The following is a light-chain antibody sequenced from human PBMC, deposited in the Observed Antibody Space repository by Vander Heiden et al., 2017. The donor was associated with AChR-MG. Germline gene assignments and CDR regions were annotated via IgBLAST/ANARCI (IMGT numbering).Light chain of an antibody. V-gene: IGKV1-39*01. Sequence: DIQLTQPPSSLSVSVGGRVTLTCRASQSISSYLSCYQQKPGKAPKLLIYASSSLQSGAPSRCSGSGAGTDFTLTISRLQPEDVATYYCQQGYSTETFGQGTKVEIK. J-gene: IGKJ1*01. CDR1: QSISSY. CDR3: QQGYSTET. CDR2: ASS.